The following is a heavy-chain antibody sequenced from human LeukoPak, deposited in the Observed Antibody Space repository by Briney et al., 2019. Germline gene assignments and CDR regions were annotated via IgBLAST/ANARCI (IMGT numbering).Heavy chain of an antibody. D-gene: IGHD3-22*01. J-gene: IGHJ4*02. CDR2: IYSGGST. Sequence: GGSLRLSCAASGFTVSSNYMSWVRQAPGKGLEWGSVIYSGGSTYYADSVKGRFTISRDNSKNTLYLQMNSLRAEDTAVYYCARPYYYDSSGYYYDYWGQGTLVTVSS. V-gene: IGHV3-53*01. CDR3: ARPYYYDSSGYYYDY. CDR1: GFTVSSNY.